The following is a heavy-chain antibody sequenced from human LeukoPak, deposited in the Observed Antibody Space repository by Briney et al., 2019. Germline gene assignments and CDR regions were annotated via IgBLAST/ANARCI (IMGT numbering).Heavy chain of an antibody. CDR2: MNPNSGNT. V-gene: IGHV1-8*01. CDR1: GYTFTSYD. D-gene: IGHD3-22*01. CDR3: ARGKDDSSGYYPNDY. Sequence: ASVKVSCKASGYTFTSYDINWVRQATGQGLEWMGWMNPNSGNTGYAQKFQGRVTMTRDTSTSTVYMELSGLRSEDTAVYYCARGKDDSSGYYPNDYWGQGTLVTVSS. J-gene: IGHJ4*02.